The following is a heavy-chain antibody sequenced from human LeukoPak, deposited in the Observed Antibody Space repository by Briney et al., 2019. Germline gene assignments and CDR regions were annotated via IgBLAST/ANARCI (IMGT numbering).Heavy chain of an antibody. V-gene: IGHV3-21*01. Sequence: GGSLRLSCAASGFTFSSYSMNWVRQAPGKGLEWVSSISSSSSYIYYADSVKGRFTISRDNAKNSLYLQMNSLRAEDTAVYYCASMDTAMVNLRGYWGQGTLVTVSS. D-gene: IGHD5-18*01. J-gene: IGHJ4*02. CDR1: GFTFSSYS. CDR3: ASMDTAMVNLRGY. CDR2: ISSSSSYI.